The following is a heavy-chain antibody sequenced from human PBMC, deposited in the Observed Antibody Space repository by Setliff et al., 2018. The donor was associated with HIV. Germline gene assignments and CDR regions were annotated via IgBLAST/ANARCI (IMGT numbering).Heavy chain of an antibody. J-gene: IGHJ4*02. D-gene: IGHD6-19*01. V-gene: IGHV1-69*01. CDR3: ASDSSGWYHFDY. Sequence: LRASGGIFTTYNIGVSWVQQAPGQGLEWMGGIIPIFGTAKYAQKFQGRVTITADDSTSTAYMELSSLRSEDTATYYCASDSSGWYHFDYWGQGTLVTVSS. CDR1: GGIFTTYN. CDR2: IIPIFGTA.